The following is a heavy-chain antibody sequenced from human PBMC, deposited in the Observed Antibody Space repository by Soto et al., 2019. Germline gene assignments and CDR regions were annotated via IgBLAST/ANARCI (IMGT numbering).Heavy chain of an antibody. V-gene: IGHV3-23*01. D-gene: IGHD3-9*01. CDR1: GFTFSSYA. J-gene: IGHJ3*02. CDR2: ISGSGGST. Sequence: GGSLRLSCAASGFTFSSYAMSWVHQAPGKGLEWVSAISGSGGSTYYADSVKGRFTISRDNSKNTLYLQMNSLRAEDTAVYYCARGLPAYYDILTGYYAFDIGGQGTMVTVSS. CDR3: ARGLPAYYDILTGYYAFDI.